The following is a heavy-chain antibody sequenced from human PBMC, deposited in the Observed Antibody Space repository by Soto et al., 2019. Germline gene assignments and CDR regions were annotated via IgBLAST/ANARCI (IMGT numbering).Heavy chain of an antibody. V-gene: IGHV3-33*01. CDR2: IWYDGSNK. J-gene: IGHJ4*02. CDR1: GFTFSSYG. Sequence: GGSLRLSCAASGFTFSSYGMHWVRQARGKGLEWLAVIWYDGSNKYYADSVKGRFTISRDNSKNTLYLQMNSLRAEDTAVYYCARDSSWNDGDRNFDYWGQGTLVTVSS. CDR3: ARDSSWNDGDRNFDY. D-gene: IGHD1-1*01.